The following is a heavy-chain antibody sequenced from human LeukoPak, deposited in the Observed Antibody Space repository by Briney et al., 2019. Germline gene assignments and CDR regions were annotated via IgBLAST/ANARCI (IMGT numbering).Heavy chain of an antibody. CDR1: GGSISGYY. Sequence: SETLSLTCTVSGGSISGYYWTWIRQPPGKGLEWIGYIYYSGSTYYNPSLKSRVTMSVDTSKNQFSLKLTSVTAADTAVYYCARAGGYSGYASNWGQGTLVTVSS. V-gene: IGHV4-59*01. CDR3: ARAGGYSGYASN. D-gene: IGHD5-12*01. CDR2: IYYSGST. J-gene: IGHJ4*02.